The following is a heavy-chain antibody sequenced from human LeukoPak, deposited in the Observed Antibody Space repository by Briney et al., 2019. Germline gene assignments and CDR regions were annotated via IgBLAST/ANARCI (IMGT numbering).Heavy chain of an antibody. V-gene: IGHV1-2*02. CDR2: VNNNNGGT. D-gene: IGHD2-2*01. J-gene: IGHJ4*02. Sequence: ASVKVSCKASGYTFIDFYVHWFRQAPGQGLEWVGEVNNNNGGTKCAQKFQGRVTLTRDTSIRTAYLELSGLRSDDTAVYYCARDSAPATGLSLDYWGQGTLVTVSS. CDR3: ARDSAPATGLSLDY. CDR1: GYTFIDFY.